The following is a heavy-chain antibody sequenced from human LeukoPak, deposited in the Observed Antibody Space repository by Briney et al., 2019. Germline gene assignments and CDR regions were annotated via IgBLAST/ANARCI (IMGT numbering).Heavy chain of an antibody. CDR2: INPKTGGT. Sequence: ASVKVSCRASGYIFTGHYMNWVRQVPGQGLEWMGRINPKTGGTNYAQNFQGRVTMTRDTSISTTYMELSRLRPDDTAVYYCARVGDGLNDAFDIWGQGTMVTVSS. CDR1: GYIFTGHY. J-gene: IGHJ3*02. D-gene: IGHD5-24*01. V-gene: IGHV1-2*06. CDR3: ARVGDGLNDAFDI.